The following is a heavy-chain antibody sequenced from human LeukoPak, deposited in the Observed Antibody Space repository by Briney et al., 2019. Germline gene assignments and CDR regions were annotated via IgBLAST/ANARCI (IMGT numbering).Heavy chain of an antibody. J-gene: IGHJ5*02. CDR2: ISYDGSNK. CDR1: GFTFSSYA. Sequence: GGSLRLSCAASGFTFSSYAMHWVRQAPGKGLEWVAVISYDGSNKYYADSVKGRFTISRDNSKNTLYLQMNSLRAEDTAVYHCARDALHYYDSSGYYYHHNWFDPWGQGTLVTVSS. V-gene: IGHV3-30-3*01. CDR3: ARDALHYYDSSGYYYHHNWFDP. D-gene: IGHD3-22*01.